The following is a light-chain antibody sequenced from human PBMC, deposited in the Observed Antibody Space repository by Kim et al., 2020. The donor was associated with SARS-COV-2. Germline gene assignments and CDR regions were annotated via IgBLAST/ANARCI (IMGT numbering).Light chain of an antibody. Sequence: QAVVTQEPSLTVSPGGTVTLTCGSSTGPVTSGHFPYWFQQKPGQAPRTLIYDTSSKHSWTPARFSGSLLGGEAALTLSGAQPEDEADYYCFLSYGGAWVFGGGTQLTVL. CDR2: DTS. J-gene: IGLJ3*02. CDR1: TGPVTSGHF. CDR3: FLSYGGAWV. V-gene: IGLV7-46*01.